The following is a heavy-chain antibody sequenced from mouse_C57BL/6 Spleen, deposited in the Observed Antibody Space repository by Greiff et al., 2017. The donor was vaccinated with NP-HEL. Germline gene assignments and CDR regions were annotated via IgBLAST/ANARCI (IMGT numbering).Heavy chain of an antibody. CDR3: ATPYYGEAMDY. D-gene: IGHD1-1*01. CDR2: IDPEDGET. V-gene: IGHV14-2*01. J-gene: IGHJ4*01. Sequence: DVHLVESGAELAKPGASVKLSCTASGFNIKDYYMHWVKQRTEQGLEWIGRIDPEDGETKYAPKFQGKATITADTSSNTAYLQLSSLTSEDTAVYYCATPYYGEAMDYWGQGTSVTVSS. CDR1: GFNIKDYY.